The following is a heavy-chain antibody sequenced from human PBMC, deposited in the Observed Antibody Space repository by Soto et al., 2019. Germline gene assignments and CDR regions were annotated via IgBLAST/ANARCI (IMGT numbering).Heavy chain of an antibody. D-gene: IGHD3-16*01. Sequence: QVQLQESGPGLVKPSETLSLTCTVSGGSVSSGSYYWSWIRQPPGKGLEWIGYIYYSGSTNYNPSLKSRVTISVDTSKNQFSLKLSSVTAADTAVYYCARDRRGQRYDDGYYFDYWGQGTLVTVSS. V-gene: IGHV4-61*01. CDR2: IYYSGST. CDR1: GGSVSSGSYY. J-gene: IGHJ4*02. CDR3: ARDRRGQRYDDGYYFDY.